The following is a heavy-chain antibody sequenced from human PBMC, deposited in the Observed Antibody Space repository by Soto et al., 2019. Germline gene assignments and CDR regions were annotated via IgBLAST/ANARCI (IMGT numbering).Heavy chain of an antibody. CDR3: ARGRYGDY. V-gene: IGHV1-18*01. D-gene: IGHD1-1*01. CDR2: ISAHNGNT. CDR1: GYAFTTYG. Sequence: QVHLVQSGAEVKKPGASVKVSCKGSGYAFTTYGITWVRQAPGQGLEWMGWISAHNGNTNYAQKLQGRVTVTRDTSTSTAYMELRSLRSDDTAVYYFARGRYGDYWGQGALVPVS. J-gene: IGHJ4*02.